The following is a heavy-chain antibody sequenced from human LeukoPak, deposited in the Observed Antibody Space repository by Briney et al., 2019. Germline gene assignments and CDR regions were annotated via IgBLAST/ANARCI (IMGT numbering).Heavy chain of an antibody. CDR3: ASVGYSYAHACDY. V-gene: IGHV4-59*12. CDR1: GGSISTYY. CDR2: IYYSGST. J-gene: IGHJ4*02. D-gene: IGHD5-18*01. Sequence: SETLSLTCTVSGGSISTYYWSWIRQPPGKGLEWIGYIYYSGSTNYNPSLKSRVTISVDTSKNQFSLKLSSVTAADTAVYYCASVGYSYAHACDYWGQGTLVTVSS.